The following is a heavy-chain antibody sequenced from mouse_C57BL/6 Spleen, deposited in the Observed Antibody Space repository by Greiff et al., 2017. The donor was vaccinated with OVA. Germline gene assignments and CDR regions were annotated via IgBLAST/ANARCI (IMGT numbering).Heavy chain of an antibody. Sequence: QVQLKESGAELVRPGTSVKVSCKASGYAFTNYLIEWVKQRPGQGLEWIGVINPGSGGTNYNEKLKGKATLTADQSSSTAYMQLSSLTSEDSAVYFCARSLYDYDAWLAYWGQGTLVTVSA. CDR1: GYAFTNYL. CDR2: INPGSGGT. CDR3: ARSLYDYDAWLAY. D-gene: IGHD2-4*01. J-gene: IGHJ3*01. V-gene: IGHV1-54*01.